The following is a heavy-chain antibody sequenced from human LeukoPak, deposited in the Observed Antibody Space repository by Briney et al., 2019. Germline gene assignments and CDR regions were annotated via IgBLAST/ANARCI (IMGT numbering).Heavy chain of an antibody. D-gene: IGHD3-9*01. Sequence: GGSLRLSCAASGFTFSRKTMNWVRQAPGKGLEWVSYISSDGGTIYYADSVRGRFTISRDNAKNSLYLQMNSLRAEDTAVYYCARDNERLGLRYFDWPVFWGQGTLVTVSS. CDR3: ARDNERLGLRYFDWPVF. V-gene: IGHV3-48*01. J-gene: IGHJ4*02. CDR1: GFTFSRKT. CDR2: ISSDGGTI.